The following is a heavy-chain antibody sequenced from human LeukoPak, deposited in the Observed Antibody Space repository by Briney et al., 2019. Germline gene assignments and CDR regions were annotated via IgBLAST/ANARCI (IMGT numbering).Heavy chain of an antibody. J-gene: IGHJ4*02. V-gene: IGHV3-7*01. CDR3: ARDDVRGWLPSLHFDY. D-gene: IGHD3-22*01. Sequence: GGSLRLSCAASGFTFSSYWMSWVRQAPGKGLEWVANIKQDGSEKYYVDSVKGRFTISRDNAKNSLYLQMNSLRAEDTAVYYCARDDVRGWLPSLHFDYWGQGTLVTVSS. CDR1: GFTFSSYW. CDR2: IKQDGSEK.